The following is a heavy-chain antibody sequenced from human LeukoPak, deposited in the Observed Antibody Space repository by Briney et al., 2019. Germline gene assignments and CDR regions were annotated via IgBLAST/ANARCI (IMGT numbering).Heavy chain of an antibody. CDR1: GFSFSHYA. V-gene: IGHV3-23*01. CDR3: ALNGREVPSGAFDI. D-gene: IGHD3-16*02. CDR2: ISGSGGST. Sequence: GGSLRLSCAASGFSFSHYAMSWVRQAPGKGLEWVSAISGSGGSTYYADSVKGRFTISRDNSKNTLYLQMNSLRAEDTAVYYCALNGREVPSGAFDIWGQGTMVTVSS. J-gene: IGHJ3*02.